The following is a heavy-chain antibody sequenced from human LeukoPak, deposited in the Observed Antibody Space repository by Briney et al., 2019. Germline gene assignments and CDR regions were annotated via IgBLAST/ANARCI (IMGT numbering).Heavy chain of an antibody. J-gene: IGHJ5*02. V-gene: IGHV3-74*01. Sequence: GGSLRLSCAASGFPFSGYWMHWVRQAPGKGLVGVSRIDDDGAGTTYADPVKGRFTISRDNAKNTLYLQMNSLRVEDTAVYYCARSASGYDAWGQGTLVTVSS. CDR3: ARSASGYDA. CDR2: IDDDGAGT. D-gene: IGHD5-12*01. CDR1: GFPFSGYW.